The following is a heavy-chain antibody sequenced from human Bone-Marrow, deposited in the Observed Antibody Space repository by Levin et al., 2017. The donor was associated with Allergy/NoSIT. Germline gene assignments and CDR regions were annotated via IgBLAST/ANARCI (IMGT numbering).Heavy chain of an antibody. CDR3: ARHEGCSGGSCSLSGSSGMDV. CDR1: GYSFTSYW. J-gene: IGHJ6*02. D-gene: IGHD2-15*01. CDR2: IYPGDSDT. Sequence: LGESLKISCKGSGYSFTSYWIGWVRQMPGKGLEWMGIIYPGDSDTRYSPSFQGQVTISADKSISTAYLQWSSLKASDTAMYYCARHEGCSGGSCSLSGSSGMDVWGQGTTVTVSS. V-gene: IGHV5-51*01.